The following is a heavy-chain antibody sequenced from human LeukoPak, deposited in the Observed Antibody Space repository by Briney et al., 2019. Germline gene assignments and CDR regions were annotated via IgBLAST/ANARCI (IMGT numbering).Heavy chain of an antibody. J-gene: IGHJ3*02. D-gene: IGHD4-17*01. V-gene: IGHV3-53*01. CDR1: GFTVSSNY. CDR2: IYSGGST. CDR3: ARDLAATVRGAFDI. Sequence: GGSLRLSCAASGFTVSSNYMSWVRQAPGKGLEWVSVIYSGGSTYYADSVKGRFTISRDNSKNTLYLQMNSLRAEDTAVYYCARDLAATVRGAFDIWGQGTMVTVSS.